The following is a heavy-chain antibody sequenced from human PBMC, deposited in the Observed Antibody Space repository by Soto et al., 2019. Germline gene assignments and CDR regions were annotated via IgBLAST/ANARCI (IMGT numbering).Heavy chain of an antibody. D-gene: IGHD3-3*01. CDR2: IYYSGST. Sequence: QVQLQESGPGLVKPSETLSLTCSVSGGSIGSYYWSCILQPPGKGLEWIGYIYYSGSTNYNPSLKSRVTISVDTSKNQFSLKLSSVTAADTAVYYCARGGWRQIDYWGQGTLVTVSS. CDR3: ARGGWRQIDY. V-gene: IGHV4-59*08. CDR1: GGSIGSYY. J-gene: IGHJ4*02.